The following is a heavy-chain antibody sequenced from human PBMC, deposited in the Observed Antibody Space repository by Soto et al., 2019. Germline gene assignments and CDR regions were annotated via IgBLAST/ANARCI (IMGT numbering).Heavy chain of an antibody. CDR3: ARRVTMVRGAIMIDVFDI. CDR1: GGSISSGGYY. Sequence: SETLSLTCTVSGGSISSGGYYWSWIRQHPGKGLEWIGYIYYSGSTYYNPSLKSRVTISVDTSKKQFSLKMSSVTAADTAVYYCARRVTMVRGAIMIDVFDIWGQGTMVTVSS. J-gene: IGHJ3*02. CDR2: IYYSGST. V-gene: IGHV4-31*03. D-gene: IGHD3-10*01.